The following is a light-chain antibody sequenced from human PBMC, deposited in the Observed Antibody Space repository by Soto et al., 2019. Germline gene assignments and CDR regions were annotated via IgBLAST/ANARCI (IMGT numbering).Light chain of an antibody. CDR2: DAS. CDR1: QSVSSSS. CDR3: QQYDGSPPT. J-gene: IGKJ1*01. V-gene: IGKV3-20*01. Sequence: EIVLTQSPGTLSLSPGERATLSCRASQSVSSSSLAWYQQKRGQAPRLLIHDASSRATGIPDRFSGSGSGTDFTLTISRLQPEDFAVYYCQQYDGSPPTFGQGTKVEVK.